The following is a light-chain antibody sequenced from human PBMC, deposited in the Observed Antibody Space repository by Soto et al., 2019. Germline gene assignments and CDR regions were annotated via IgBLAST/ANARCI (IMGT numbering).Light chain of an antibody. CDR1: QSLSSN. V-gene: IGKV3-15*01. CDR3: QQFHDWPMT. Sequence: EIVLTQSPATLYVSPGETATLSCRASQSLSSNVAWYQQRPRQAPRLLIYATSSRASDVPARFSGTGSGTEFTLTISSLQSEDFAVYYCQQFHDWPMTFGPGTKVDIK. J-gene: IGKJ3*01. CDR2: ATS.